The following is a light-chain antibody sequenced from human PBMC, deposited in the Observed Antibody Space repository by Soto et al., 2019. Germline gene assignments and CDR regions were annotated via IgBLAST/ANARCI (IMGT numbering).Light chain of an antibody. J-gene: IGKJ5*01. V-gene: IGKV3-15*01. CDR2: GAS. Sequence: EIVLTQSPGTLSLSPGERATLSCRTSQSVRSSHLAWYQQKPGQAPRLLIYGASTRATGIPARFSGSGSGTEFTLAITSLQSEDFAVYYCQQYNNWVITFGQGTRLENK. CDR1: QSVRSSH. CDR3: QQYNNWVIT.